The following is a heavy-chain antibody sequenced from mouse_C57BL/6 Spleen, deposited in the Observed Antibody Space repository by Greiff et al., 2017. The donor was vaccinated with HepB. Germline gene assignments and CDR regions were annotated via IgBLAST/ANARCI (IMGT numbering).Heavy chain of an antibody. V-gene: IGHV1-82*01. CDR2: IYPGDGDT. Sequence: QVQLHQSGPELVKPGASVKISCKASGYAFSSSWMNWVKQRPGKGLEWIGRIYPGDGDTNSNGKFKGKATLTADKSASTAYMQLSSLTSEDSAVYFCAREVTTVVARVFDYWGQGTTLTVSS. D-gene: IGHD1-1*01. J-gene: IGHJ2*01. CDR1: GYAFSSSW. CDR3: AREVTTVVARVFDY.